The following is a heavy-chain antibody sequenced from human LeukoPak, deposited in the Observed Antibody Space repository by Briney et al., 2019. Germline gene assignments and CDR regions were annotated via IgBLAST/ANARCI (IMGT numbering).Heavy chain of an antibody. D-gene: IGHD1/OR15-1a*01. V-gene: IGHV3-74*01. CDR3: AGAGDNWEHAY. CDR1: GFTFSSYW. Sequence: PGGSLRLSCAASGFTFSSYWMYWVRQAPGKGLVWVSRINSDGSDTTYADSVKGRFTISRDNAKNTLYLQMNSLRAEDTAVYYCAGAGDNWEHAYGGQGTRVTVSS. CDR2: INSDGSDT. J-gene: IGHJ4*02.